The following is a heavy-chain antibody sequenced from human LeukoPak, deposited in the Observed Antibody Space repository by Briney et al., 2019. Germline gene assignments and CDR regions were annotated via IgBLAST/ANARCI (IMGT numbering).Heavy chain of an antibody. CDR1: GFTVISNY. D-gene: IGHD5-18*01. J-gene: IGHJ4*02. CDR2: IYSDGRV. Sequence: GGSLRLSCAASGFTVISNYMSWVRQAPRQGLEWDSVIYSDGRVHSADSVKGRFTISRDDSKTKQYLQMNSLRAEDTAVYDCARESGYSYGLAGFFDYWGQGTLATVSS. CDR3: ARESGYSYGLAGFFDY. V-gene: IGHV3-53*01.